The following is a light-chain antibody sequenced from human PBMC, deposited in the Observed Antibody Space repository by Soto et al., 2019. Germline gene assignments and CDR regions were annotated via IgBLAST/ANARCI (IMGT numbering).Light chain of an antibody. J-gene: IGKJ1*01. CDR1: QSISYY. V-gene: IGKV1-5*01. CDR2: DAS. CDR3: QQYNSWFWT. Sequence: DIGMTQSPSTLSASVGDRVTVSCRASQSISYYFAWYQQKPGQAPKLLIYDASNWDSGIPARFSGSGSGTEFTLTISSLEPDDFAVYYCQQYNSWFWTFGQGTKVEIK.